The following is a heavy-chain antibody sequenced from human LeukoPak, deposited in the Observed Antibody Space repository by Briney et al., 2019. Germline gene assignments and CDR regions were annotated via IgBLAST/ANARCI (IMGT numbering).Heavy chain of an antibody. CDR3: ARTTVTTRYYYYYMDV. CDR1: GYTFTGYY. CDR2: INPNSGGT. V-gene: IGHV1-2*02. Sequence: GASVKVSCKASGYTFTGYYMHWVRQAPGQGLEWMGWINPNSGGTNYAQKFQGRVTMTRDTSISTAYMELSRLRSDDTAVYYCARTTVTTRYYYYYMDVWGKGTTVTISS. J-gene: IGHJ6*03. D-gene: IGHD4-17*01.